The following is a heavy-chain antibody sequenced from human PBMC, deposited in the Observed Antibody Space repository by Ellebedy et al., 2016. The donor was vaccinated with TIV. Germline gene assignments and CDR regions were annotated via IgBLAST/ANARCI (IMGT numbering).Heavy chain of an antibody. CDR2: IRQDGNK. J-gene: IGHJ6*02. CDR1: GFSFSSYW. D-gene: IGHD4-17*01. V-gene: IGHV3-7*03. CDR3: ARDGAYGDHAPVQYGMDV. Sequence: GESLKISCAVSGFSFSSYWMSWVRQAPGKGLEWVANIRQDGNKNYVDSVKGRFTISRDNAQNSLYLQMNSLRVEDTAVYFCARDGAYGDHAPVQYGMDVWGQGTTVIVS.